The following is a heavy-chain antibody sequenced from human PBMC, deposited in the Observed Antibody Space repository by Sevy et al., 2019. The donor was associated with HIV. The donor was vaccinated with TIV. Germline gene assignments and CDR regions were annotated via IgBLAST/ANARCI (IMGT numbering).Heavy chain of an antibody. V-gene: IGHV1-2*02. D-gene: IGHD2-15*01. CDR1: GYTFTGYY. CDR2: INPNSGGT. J-gene: IGHJ5*02. Sequence: ASVKVSCKASGYTFTGYYMHWVRQAPGQGLEWMGWINPNSGGTNYAQKFQGRVTMTRDTSISTAYMELSRLGSDDTTVYYCARERVYCSGGSCKSGGWFDPWGQGTLVTVSS. CDR3: ARERVYCSGGSCKSGGWFDP.